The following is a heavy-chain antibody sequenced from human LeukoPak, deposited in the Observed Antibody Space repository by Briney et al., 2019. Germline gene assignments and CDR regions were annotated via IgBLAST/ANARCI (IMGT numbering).Heavy chain of an antibody. Sequence: PGGSLRLSCAASGFTFSSYAMHWVRQAPGKGLEWVAVISYDGSNKYYADSVKGRFTISRDNSKNTLYLQMNSLRAEDTAVYYCAKDPGYYGSGSYYPTQSGEGYWGQGTLVTVSS. CDR3: AKDPGYYGSGSYYPTQSGEGY. V-gene: IGHV3-30-3*01. J-gene: IGHJ4*02. CDR2: ISYDGSNK. CDR1: GFTFSSYA. D-gene: IGHD3-10*01.